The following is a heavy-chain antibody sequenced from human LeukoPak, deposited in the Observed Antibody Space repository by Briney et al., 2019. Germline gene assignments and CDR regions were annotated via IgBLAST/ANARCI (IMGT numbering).Heavy chain of an antibody. Sequence: SETLSLTCAVSGGSISSSTNYWGWIRQPPGKGLEWIGSIYYSGSTYYNPSLKSRVTISVDTSKNQFSLKLSSVTAADTAVYYCARQKMVVGPNWFDPWGQGTLVTVSS. CDR2: IYYSGST. CDR1: GGSISSSTNY. V-gene: IGHV4-39*01. D-gene: IGHD3-22*01. J-gene: IGHJ5*02. CDR3: ARQKMVVGPNWFDP.